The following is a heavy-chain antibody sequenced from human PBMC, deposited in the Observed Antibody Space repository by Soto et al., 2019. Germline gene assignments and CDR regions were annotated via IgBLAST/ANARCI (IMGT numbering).Heavy chain of an antibody. CDR2: ISSSSSTI. CDR3: ARVRDSSGSYYYYYYGMDV. Sequence: EVQLVESGGGLVQPGGSLRLSCAASGFTFSSYSMNWVRQAPGKGLEWVSYISSSSSTIYYADSVKGRFTISRDNAKNSLYLQMNSLRDEDTAVYYCARVRDSSGSYYYYYYGMDVWGQGTTVTVSS. D-gene: IGHD3-22*01. V-gene: IGHV3-48*02. J-gene: IGHJ6*02. CDR1: GFTFSSYS.